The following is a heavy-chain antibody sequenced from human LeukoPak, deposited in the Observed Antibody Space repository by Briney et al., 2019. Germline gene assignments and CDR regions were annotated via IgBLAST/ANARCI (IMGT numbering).Heavy chain of an antibody. V-gene: IGHV1-69*04. Sequence: ASVKVSCKASGGTFSSYAISWVRQAPGQGLEWMGRIITILGIANYAQKFQGRVTITADKSTSTAYMELSSLRSEDTAVYYCARGLPSYGDYGDAYYYYGMDVWGQGTTVTVSS. CDR2: IITILGIA. J-gene: IGHJ6*02. CDR3: ARGLPSYGDYGDAYYYYGMDV. D-gene: IGHD4-17*01. CDR1: GGTFSSYA.